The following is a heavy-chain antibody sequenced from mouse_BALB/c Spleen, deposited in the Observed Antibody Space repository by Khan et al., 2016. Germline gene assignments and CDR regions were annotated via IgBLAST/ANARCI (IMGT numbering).Heavy chain of an antibody. CDR2: ISDGGSYT. CDR3: AREGLRRGFAY. V-gene: IGHV5-4*02. CDR1: GFTFSDYY. D-gene: IGHD2-4*01. Sequence: EVELVESGGGLVKPGGSLKLSCAASGFTFSDYYMYWVRQTPEKRLEWVATISDGGSYTYYPASVKGRFTISRDTAKNNLYLQMSSLKAEDTAMYYCAREGLRRGFAYWGQGTLVTVAA. J-gene: IGHJ3*01.